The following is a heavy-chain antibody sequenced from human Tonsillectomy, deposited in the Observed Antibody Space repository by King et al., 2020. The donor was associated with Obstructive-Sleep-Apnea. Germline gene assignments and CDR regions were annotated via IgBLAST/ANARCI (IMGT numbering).Heavy chain of an antibody. CDR1: GFTFVDYG. J-gene: IGHJ3*02. Sequence: VQLVESGGGVVRPGGSLRLSCAASGFTFVDYGISWVRQTPGKGLEWVSGINWNGGNTGYADSVKGRFTISRDNAKNSLYLQMNFLRAEDTALHHCARYMVRGVIGAFDIWGQGTMVTVSS. CDR2: INWNGGNT. D-gene: IGHD3-10*01. V-gene: IGHV3-20*01. CDR3: ARYMVRGVIGAFDI.